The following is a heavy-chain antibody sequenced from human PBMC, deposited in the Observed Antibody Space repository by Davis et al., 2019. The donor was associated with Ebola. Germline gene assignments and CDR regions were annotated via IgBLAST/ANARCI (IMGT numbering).Heavy chain of an antibody. D-gene: IGHD1-1*01. V-gene: IGHV1-18*04. CDR3: ARAQFPTTSDH. CDR2: INPHNGNT. Sequence: AASVKVSCKPSGYTFTHYGITWVRQAPGQGLEWMGWINPHNGNTNYAQNVQGRVIMTSDTATTTAYMEVGSLRSDDTAVYYCARAQFPTTSDHWGQGTLVTVSS. CDR1: GYTFTHYG. J-gene: IGHJ4*02.